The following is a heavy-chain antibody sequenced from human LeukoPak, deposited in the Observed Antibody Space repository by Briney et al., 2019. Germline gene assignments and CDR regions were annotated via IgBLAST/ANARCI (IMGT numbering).Heavy chain of an antibody. Sequence: PGGSLRLSCAASGFTFSSYSMNWVRQAPGKGLEWVSYISSSSSTIYYADSVKGRFTISRDNAKNSLYLQMNSLRAEDTAVYYCARAGFRSRGSGSYPDSSVSYGYWGQGTLVTVSS. CDR2: ISSSSSTI. D-gene: IGHD3-10*01. CDR3: ARAGFRSRGSGSYPDSSVSYGY. J-gene: IGHJ4*02. V-gene: IGHV3-48*01. CDR1: GFTFSSYS.